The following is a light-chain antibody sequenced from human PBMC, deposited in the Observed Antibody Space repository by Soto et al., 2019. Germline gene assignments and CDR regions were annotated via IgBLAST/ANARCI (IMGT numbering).Light chain of an antibody. CDR2: EVS. V-gene: IGLV2-8*01. CDR3: SSYITSNNLRV. J-gene: IGLJ1*01. CDR1: SSDVGGYNY. Sequence: QSVLNKPPSASGSPGQSVTISCPGTSSDVGGYNYVSWYQQHPGKVPKLMVYEVSKRPSGVPDRFSGSKSGNTASLTVSGLQAEDEADYYCSSYITSNNLRVFGTGTKVTVL.